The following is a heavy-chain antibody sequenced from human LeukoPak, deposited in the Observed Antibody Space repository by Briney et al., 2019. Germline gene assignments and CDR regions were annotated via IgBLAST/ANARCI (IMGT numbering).Heavy chain of an antibody. Sequence: GGSLRLSCAASGFTFSDNIMTWVRQAPGRGLQWVSSIRGTGKRTYYADSVKGRFTISRDNSKKTLYLQMNSLRAEDTAVYFCAKKKGGSELPFDYWGQGTPVTVSS. D-gene: IGHD3-10*01. J-gene: IGHJ4*02. CDR2: IRGTGKRT. V-gene: IGHV3-23*01. CDR1: GFTFSDNI. CDR3: AKKKGGSELPFDY.